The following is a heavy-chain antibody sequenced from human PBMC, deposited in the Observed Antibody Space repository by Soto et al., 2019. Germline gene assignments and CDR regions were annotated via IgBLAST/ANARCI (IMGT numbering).Heavy chain of an antibody. Sequence: EVLLLESGGGLVQPGGSLRLSCAASGFTFSNYAMSWVRQAPGKGLEWVSGISGSGGGTDYADSEKGRFTISRDNSKNTLYLQMNSLRAEDTAVYYCAKVGTYDFWSGYDSAFDIWGQGTMVTVSS. CDR3: AKVGTYDFWSGYDSAFDI. D-gene: IGHD3-3*01. CDR2: ISGSGGGT. CDR1: GFTFSNYA. V-gene: IGHV3-23*01. J-gene: IGHJ3*02.